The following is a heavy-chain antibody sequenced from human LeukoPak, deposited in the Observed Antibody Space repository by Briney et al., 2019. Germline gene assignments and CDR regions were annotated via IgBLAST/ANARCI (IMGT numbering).Heavy chain of an antibody. V-gene: IGHV4-34*01. CDR2: INPSGTT. CDR3: ARPRKHDYYDMDV. J-gene: IGHJ6*03. CDR1: GGSSSAYW. Sequence: SETLSLTCAVYGGSSSAYWWSWIRQPPGRGLEWIGEINPSGTTNYNPSLKGRVTISLDTSKNHFSLNLSSVTAADTAVYYCARPRKHDYYDMDVWGKGTTVTVSS.